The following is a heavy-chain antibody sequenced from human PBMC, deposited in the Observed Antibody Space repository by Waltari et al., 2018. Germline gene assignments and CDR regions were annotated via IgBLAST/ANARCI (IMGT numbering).Heavy chain of an antibody. Sequence: QVQLVQSGAEVKKPGSSVKVSCKASGGTFSSYAISWVRQAPGEGLEGRGGIIPIFGTENYAQKFQGRVTMTEDESTSTAYMELSSLRSEDTAVYYCARSNTPDSSGYYFDYWGQGTLVTVSS. D-gene: IGHD3-22*01. CDR3: ARSNTPDSSGYYFDY. CDR2: IIPIFGTE. V-gene: IGHV1-69*12. J-gene: IGHJ4*02. CDR1: GGTFSSYA.